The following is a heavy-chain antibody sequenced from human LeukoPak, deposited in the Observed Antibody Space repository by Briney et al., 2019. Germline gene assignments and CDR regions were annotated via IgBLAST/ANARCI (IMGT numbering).Heavy chain of an antibody. J-gene: IGHJ6*02. Sequence: GGSLRLSCAASGFTFSSYAMHWVRQAPGKGLEWVAVISYDGSNKYYADSVKGRFTISRDNSKNTLYLQMNGLRAEDTAVYYCANDDYGDYGMDVWGQGTTVTVSS. CDR3: ANDDYGDYGMDV. CDR1: GFTFSSYA. CDR2: ISYDGSNK. V-gene: IGHV3-30-3*02. D-gene: IGHD4-17*01.